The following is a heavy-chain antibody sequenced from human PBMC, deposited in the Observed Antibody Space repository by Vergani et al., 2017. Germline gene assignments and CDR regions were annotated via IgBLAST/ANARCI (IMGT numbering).Heavy chain of an antibody. CDR3: ARYIVATITYYYYYYMDV. Sequence: EVQLVESGGGLVQPGGSLRLSCAASGFTFSSYEMNWVRQAPGKGLEWVSYISSSGSTIYYADSVKGRFTISRDNAKNSLYLQMNSLRAEDTAVYYCARYIVATITYYYYYYMDVGGKGTTVTVSS. CDR2: ISSSGSTI. J-gene: IGHJ6*03. V-gene: IGHV3-48*03. CDR1: GFTFSSYE. D-gene: IGHD5-12*01.